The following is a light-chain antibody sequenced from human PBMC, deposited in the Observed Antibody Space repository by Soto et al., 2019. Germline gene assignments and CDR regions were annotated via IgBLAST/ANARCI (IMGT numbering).Light chain of an antibody. CDR2: LGS. CDR1: QSLLHSNGYNY. J-gene: IGKJ2*01. V-gene: IGKV2-28*01. CDR3: MQALQTRNT. Sequence: DIVMTQSPLSLPVTPGEPASISCRSGQSLLHSNGYNYLDWYLQKPGQSPQLLIYLGSNRASGVPDRFSGSGSGTDFTLKISRVEAEDVGVYYCMQALQTRNTFGQGTKLEIK.